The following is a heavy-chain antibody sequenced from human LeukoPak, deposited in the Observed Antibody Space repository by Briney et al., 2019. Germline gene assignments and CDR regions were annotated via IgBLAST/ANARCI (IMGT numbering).Heavy chain of an antibody. Sequence: PGGSVRLSCAASGFTFSTYGMSWVRQAPGKGLDWVSAISGNGDYTYYADSVRGRFTISRDNSRTTLFLQMNSLRAEDTALYYCAKLPQAGGDYCYIDVWGKGTTVTVSS. V-gene: IGHV3-23*01. J-gene: IGHJ6*03. CDR2: ISGNGDYT. D-gene: IGHD6-19*01. CDR1: GFTFSTYG. CDR3: AKLPQAGGDYCYIDV.